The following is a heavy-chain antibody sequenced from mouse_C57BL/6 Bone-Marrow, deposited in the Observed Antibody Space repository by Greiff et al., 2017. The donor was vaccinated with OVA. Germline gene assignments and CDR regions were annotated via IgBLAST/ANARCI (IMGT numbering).Heavy chain of an antibody. CDR3: ARGDYHGSSYPAWFAY. Sequence: QVQLQQPGAELVKPGASVKMSCKASGYTVTSYWITWVKQRPGQGLEWIGDIYPGSGSTNYNEKFKSKATLTVDTSSSTAYMQLSSLTSEDSAVYYGARGDYHGSSYPAWFAYWGQGTLVTVSA. J-gene: IGHJ3*01. D-gene: IGHD1-1*01. V-gene: IGHV1-55*01. CDR1: GYTVTSYW. CDR2: IYPGSGST.